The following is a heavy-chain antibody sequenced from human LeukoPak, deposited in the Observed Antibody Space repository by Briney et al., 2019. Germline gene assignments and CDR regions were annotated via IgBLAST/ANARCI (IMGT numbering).Heavy chain of an antibody. CDR3: AREGGGIAAGVYYFDY. CDR2: ISSRSSYI. CDR1: GFTFSGYS. J-gene: IGHJ4*02. Sequence: GGSLRLSCAASGFTFSGYSVNWVRQAPGKGLEWVSSISSRSSYIYYADSVKGRFTISRDNAKNSLYLQMNSLRAEDTAVYYCAREGGGIAAGVYYFDYWGQGTLVTVSS. D-gene: IGHD6-13*01. V-gene: IGHV3-21*01.